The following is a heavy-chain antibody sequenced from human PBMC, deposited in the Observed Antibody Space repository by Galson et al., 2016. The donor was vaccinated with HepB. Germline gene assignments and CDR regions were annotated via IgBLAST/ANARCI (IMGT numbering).Heavy chain of an antibody. J-gene: IGHJ3*02. D-gene: IGHD2-2*01. V-gene: IGHV1-69*13. Sequence: SVTVSCKASGATFSSFGVSWVRQAPGQGLEWMGGIIPIFGPANYAHKFEGRVTITADDSTTTAFMEFSTLSSEDTAVYYCATCSGYHRGPTHYAFDIWGQGTLVTVSS. CDR1: GATFSSFG. CDR2: IIPIFGPA. CDR3: ATCSGYHRGPTHYAFDI.